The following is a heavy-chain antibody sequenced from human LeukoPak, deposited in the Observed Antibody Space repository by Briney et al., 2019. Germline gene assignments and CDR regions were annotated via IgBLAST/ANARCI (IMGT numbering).Heavy chain of an antibody. CDR1: GGSFSGYY. CDR2: INHSGST. CDR3: ARVVYCTSGVCYSRWYFDL. V-gene: IGHV4-34*01. J-gene: IGHJ2*01. Sequence: PWETLSLTCAVYGGSFSGYYWSWIRQPPGKGLEWMGDINHSGSTNYNPSLKSRVTISVDTSKNQFSLKLSSVTAADTAVYYCARVVYCTSGVCYSRWYFDLWGLGTRVTVSS. D-gene: IGHD2-8*01.